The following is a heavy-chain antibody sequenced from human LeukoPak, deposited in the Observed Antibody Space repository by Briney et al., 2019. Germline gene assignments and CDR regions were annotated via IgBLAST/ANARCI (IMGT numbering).Heavy chain of an antibody. D-gene: IGHD6-19*01. CDR3: ARDRNYCSSDRCYDVFDI. V-gene: IGHV3-7*01. CDR1: GFTFSSYS. Sequence: PGGSLRLSCAASGFTFSSYSMNWVRQAPGKGLEWVANIRGDASRLYYVDSVKGRFTISRDNAKNSLYLQMSNLRAEDTSVYYCARDRNYCSSDRCYDVFDIWGQGTMVTVSS. CDR2: IRGDASRL. J-gene: IGHJ3*02.